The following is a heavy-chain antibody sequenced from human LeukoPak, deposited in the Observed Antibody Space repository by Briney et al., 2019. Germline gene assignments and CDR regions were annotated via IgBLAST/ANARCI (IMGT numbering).Heavy chain of an antibody. V-gene: IGHV3-33*01. CDR3: ARARVAVAGVLDWFDP. Sequence: GRSLRLSCAASGFTSSSYGMHWVRQAPGKGLEWVAVIWYDGSNKYYADSVKGRFTISRDNSKNTLYLQMNSLRAEDTAVYYCARARVAVAGVLDWFDPWGQGTLVTVSS. CDR1: GFTSSSYG. D-gene: IGHD6-19*01. CDR2: IWYDGSNK. J-gene: IGHJ5*02.